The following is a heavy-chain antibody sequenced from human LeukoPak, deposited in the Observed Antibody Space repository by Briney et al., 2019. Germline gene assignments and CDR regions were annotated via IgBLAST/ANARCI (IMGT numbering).Heavy chain of an antibody. V-gene: IGHV4-30-4*07. CDR3: ARESNYYGSGTGWFDP. CDR2: IYHSGST. Sequence: PSETLSLTCAVSGGSISSGGYSWSWIRQPPGTGLEWIGCIYHSGSTYYNPSLKSRVTISVDTSKNQLSLKLSSVTAADTAVYYCARESNYYGSGTGWFDPWDQGTLVTVSA. J-gene: IGHJ5*02. D-gene: IGHD3-10*01. CDR1: GGSISSGGYS.